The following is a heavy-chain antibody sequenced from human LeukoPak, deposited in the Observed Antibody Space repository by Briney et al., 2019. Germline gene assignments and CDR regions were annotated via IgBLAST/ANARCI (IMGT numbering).Heavy chain of an antibody. Sequence: PSGALSLTCAVSGGSISSSNWWSWVRQPPGKGLEWIGEIYHSGSTNYNPSLKSRLTISIDTSNNQFSLKLTSVTAADTAVYFCARGVNWIDPWGQGTLVTVSS. J-gene: IGHJ5*02. CDR2: IYHSGST. D-gene: IGHD6-6*01. CDR1: GGSISSSNW. CDR3: ARGVNWIDP. V-gene: IGHV4-4*02.